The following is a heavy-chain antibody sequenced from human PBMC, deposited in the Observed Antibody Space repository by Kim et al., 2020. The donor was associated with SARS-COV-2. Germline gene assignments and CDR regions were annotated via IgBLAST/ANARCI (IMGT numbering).Heavy chain of an antibody. Sequence: SETLSLTCTVSGGSISSSSYYWGWIRQPPGKGLEWIGSIYYSGSTYYNPSLKSRVTISVDTSKNQFSLKLSSVTAADTAVYYCARSGFEQSFDYWGQGTLVTVSS. V-gene: IGHV4-39*01. CDR1: GGSISSSSYY. D-gene: IGHD5-12*01. CDR3: ARSGFEQSFDY. J-gene: IGHJ4*02. CDR2: IYYSGST.